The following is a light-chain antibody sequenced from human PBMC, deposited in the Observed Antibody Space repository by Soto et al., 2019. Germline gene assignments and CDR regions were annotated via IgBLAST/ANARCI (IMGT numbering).Light chain of an antibody. CDR3: QQNGRSPT. CDR2: DAV. Sequence: IVVSKSAAALSVSAGERVSLSCRAGRPFVREYIAWYHQKSGQAPRLLLHDAVTRATGIPDRFSGSGSGSGTDFTLFISRLEPEDCGVYYCQQNGRSPTSGPGTKVDIK. V-gene: IGKV3-20*01. CDR1: RPFVREY. J-gene: IGKJ3*01.